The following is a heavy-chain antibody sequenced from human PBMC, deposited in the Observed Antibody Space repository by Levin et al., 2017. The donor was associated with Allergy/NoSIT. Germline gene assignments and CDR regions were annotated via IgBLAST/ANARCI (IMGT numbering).Heavy chain of an antibody. CDR1: GFTFSSYG. CDR2: ISYDGSNK. J-gene: IGHJ6*03. CDR3: AKDSGSSWSVYYYMDV. D-gene: IGHD6-13*01. V-gene: IGHV3-30*18. Sequence: GGSLRLSCAASGFTFSSYGMHWVRQAPGKGLEWVAVISYDGSNKYYADSVKGRFTISRDNSKNTLYLQMNSLRAEDTAVYYCAKDSGSSWSVYYYMDVWGKGTTVTVSS.